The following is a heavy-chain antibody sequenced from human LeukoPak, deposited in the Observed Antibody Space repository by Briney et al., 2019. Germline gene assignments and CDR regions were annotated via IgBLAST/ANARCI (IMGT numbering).Heavy chain of an antibody. J-gene: IGHJ3*02. CDR3: AKAYCGGDCYSLVGAFDI. CDR2: IWYDGSNK. D-gene: IGHD2-21*02. V-gene: IGHV3-33*06. CDR1: GFTFSSYG. Sequence: GRSLRLSCAASGFTFSSYGMHWVRQAPGKGLEWVAVIWYDGSNKYYADSVKGRFTISRDNSKNTLYLQMNSLRAEDTVVYYCAKAYCGGDCYSLVGAFDIWGQGTMVTVSS.